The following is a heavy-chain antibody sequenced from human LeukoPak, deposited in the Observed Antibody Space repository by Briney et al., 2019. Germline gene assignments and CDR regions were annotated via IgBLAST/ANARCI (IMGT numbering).Heavy chain of an antibody. CDR2: INHSGST. J-gene: IGHJ4*02. CDR3: ARDSGFY. V-gene: IGHV4-34*01. Sequence: SETLSLTCTVSGGSISSYYWSWIRQPPGKGLEWIGEINHSGSTNYNPSLKSRVTISVDTSKNQFSLKLSSVTAADTAVYYCARDSGFYWGQGTLVTVSS. CDR1: GGSISSYY.